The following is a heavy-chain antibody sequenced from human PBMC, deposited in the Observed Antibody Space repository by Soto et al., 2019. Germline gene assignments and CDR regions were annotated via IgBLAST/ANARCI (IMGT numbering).Heavy chain of an antibody. CDR3: ARTYQNDYGDLATDY. V-gene: IGHV3-30-3*01. CDR2: ISYDGSNK. CDR1: GFTFSSYA. J-gene: IGHJ4*02. Sequence: GGSLRLSCAASGFTFSSYAMHWVRQAPGKGLEWVAVISYDGSNKYYADSVKGRFTISRDNSKNTLYLQMNSLRAEDTAVYYCARTYQNDYGDLATDYWGQGTLVTVSS. D-gene: IGHD4-17*01.